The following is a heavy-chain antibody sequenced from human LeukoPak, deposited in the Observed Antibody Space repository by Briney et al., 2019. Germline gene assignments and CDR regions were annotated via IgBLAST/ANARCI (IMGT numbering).Heavy chain of an antibody. CDR3: AKVRGYSYDDPAIDN. V-gene: IGHV3-23*01. Sequence: PGGSLRLSCAASGFTFSSYGMSWVRQGPGKGLERVSAISGSGGSTYYADSVKGRFTISRDNSKNTLYLQINSLRAEDTAVYYCAKVRGYSYDDPAIDNWGQGTLVTGSS. CDR1: GFTFSSYG. J-gene: IGHJ4*02. D-gene: IGHD5-18*01. CDR2: ISGSGGST.